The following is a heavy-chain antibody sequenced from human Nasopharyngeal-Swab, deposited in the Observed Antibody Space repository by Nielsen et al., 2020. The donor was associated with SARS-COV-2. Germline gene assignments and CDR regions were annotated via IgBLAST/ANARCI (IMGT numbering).Heavy chain of an antibody. CDR1: GYSISSGYY. J-gene: IGHJ5*02. CDR2: IYHGGST. D-gene: IGHD5-18*01. V-gene: IGHV4-38-2*02. Sequence: SETLPLTCTVSGYSISSGYYWAWIRQPPGKGLEWIGSIYHGGSTYYTPSLESRVTISVDTSNNHFSLKLTSVTAADTAVYYCARELSNTPKYNWFDPWGQGTLVTVSS. CDR3: ARELSNTPKYNWFDP.